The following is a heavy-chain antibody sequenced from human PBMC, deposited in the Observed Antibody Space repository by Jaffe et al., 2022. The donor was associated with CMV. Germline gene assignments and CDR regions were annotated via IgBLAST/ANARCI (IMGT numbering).Heavy chain of an antibody. Sequence: EVQLLESGGGLVQSGGSLRLSCAASGFTFSSYAMNWVRQAPGKGLEWVSAISSTGGSTYYADSVTGRFTISRDISKSTLYLQMNSLRAEDTAVYYCAKDFDSHSSNYRPYYFDYWGQGTLVTVSS. CDR1: GFTFSSYA. CDR2: ISSTGGST. V-gene: IGHV3-23*01. CDR3: AKDFDSHSSNYRPYYFDY. D-gene: IGHD2-2*01. J-gene: IGHJ4*02.